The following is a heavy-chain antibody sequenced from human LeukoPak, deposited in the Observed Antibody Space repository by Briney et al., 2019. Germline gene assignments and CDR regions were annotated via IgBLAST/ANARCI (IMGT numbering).Heavy chain of an antibody. V-gene: IGHV3-21*01. CDR3: ARVRNGAPNYYYYMDV. CDR2: ISSSSSYI. D-gene: IGHD3-10*01. Sequence: GGSLRPSCAASGFTFSSYSMNWVRQAPGKGLEWVSSISSSSSYIYYADSVKGRFTISRDNAKNSLYLQMNSLRAEDTAVYYCARVRNGAPNYYYYMDVWGKGTTVTVSS. J-gene: IGHJ6*03. CDR1: GFTFSSYS.